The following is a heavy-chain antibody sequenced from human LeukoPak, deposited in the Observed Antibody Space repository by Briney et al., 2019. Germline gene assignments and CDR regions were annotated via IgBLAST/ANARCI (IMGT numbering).Heavy chain of an antibody. J-gene: IGHJ6*02. CDR3: ARGGGGVVRNGLDV. CDR1: GFTFSTYR. V-gene: IGHV3-74*01. CDR2: VSGDGTPT. Sequence: GWALRLSCAASGFTFSTYRVDWFRQAPGKGRVGVSRVSGDGTPTNYAGSVKGRFSISRDNAKNTLFLQVSSLTDEDTAVYYCARGGGGVVRNGLDVWGLGTTVTVSS. D-gene: IGHD2-15*01.